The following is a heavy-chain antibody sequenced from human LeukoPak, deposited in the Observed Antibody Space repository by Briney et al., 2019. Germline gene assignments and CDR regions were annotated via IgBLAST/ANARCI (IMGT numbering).Heavy chain of an antibody. Sequence: GGSLRLSCAASGFTFSSYEMNWVRQAPGKGLEWVSYISSSGSTIYYADSVKGRFTISRDNAKNSLYLQMNSLRAEDTAVYYCTRESGNSVFGVSLSWGQGTLVTVSS. CDR1: GFTFSSYE. V-gene: IGHV3-48*03. J-gene: IGHJ5*02. CDR2: ISSSGSTI. D-gene: IGHD4-23*01. CDR3: TRESGNSVFGVSLS.